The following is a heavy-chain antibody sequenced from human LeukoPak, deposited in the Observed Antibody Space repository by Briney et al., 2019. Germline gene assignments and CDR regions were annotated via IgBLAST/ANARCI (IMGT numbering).Heavy chain of an antibody. CDR2: IWFDGSKK. V-gene: IGHV3-33*08. Sequence: GGSLRLSCVASGFNFISYDIHWVRQAPGKGLEWVSVIWFDGSKKYYGDSVKGRFTISRDDSKNTLYLQMNSLRVEDTAVYYCARDRIRGVISFGYFYGMDVWGQGTTVTVSS. CDR1: GFNFISYD. D-gene: IGHD3-10*01. J-gene: IGHJ6*02. CDR3: ARDRIRGVISFGYFYGMDV.